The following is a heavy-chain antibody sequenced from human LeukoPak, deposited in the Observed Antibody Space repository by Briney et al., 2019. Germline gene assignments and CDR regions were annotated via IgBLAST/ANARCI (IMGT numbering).Heavy chain of an antibody. CDR3: AKERWYYDSSGYLN. Sequence: PGGSLRLSCAASGFTVSSNYMSWVRQAPGKGLEWVSVIYSGGSTYYADSVKGRFTISRDNSKNTLYLQMNSLRAEDTAVYYCAKERWYYDSSGYLNWGQGTLVTVSS. CDR1: GFTVSSNY. V-gene: IGHV3-53*01. CDR2: IYSGGST. D-gene: IGHD3-22*01. J-gene: IGHJ4*02.